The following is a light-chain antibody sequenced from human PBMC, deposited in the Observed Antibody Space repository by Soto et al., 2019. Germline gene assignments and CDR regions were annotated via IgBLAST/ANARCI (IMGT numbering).Light chain of an antibody. J-gene: IGKJ3*01. CDR2: CAS. V-gene: IGKV3-20*01. Sequence: EIVLTQSPGTLSLSPGERATLSCRASQSVSSSYLAWYQQKPGQAPRLLIYCASSRATGIPDRFSGSGSGTDFTLTISRREPEDFAVYYCQQYGSSPGFTFGPGTKVDIK. CDR3: QQYGSSPGFT. CDR1: QSVSSSY.